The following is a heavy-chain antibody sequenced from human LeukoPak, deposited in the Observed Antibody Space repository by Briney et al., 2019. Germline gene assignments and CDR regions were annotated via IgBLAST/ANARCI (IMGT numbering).Heavy chain of an antibody. D-gene: IGHD3-22*01. J-gene: IGHJ4*02. CDR2: IYYSGST. CDR3: ARVTYYYDSSGYYQSPNFDY. Sequence: PSGTLSLTCAVSGGSISSGDYYWSWIRQPPGKGLEWIGYIYYSGSTYYNPSLKSRVTISVDTSKNQFSLKLSSVTAADTAVYYCARVTYYYDSSGYYQSPNFDYWGQGTLVTVSS. CDR1: GGSISSGDYY. V-gene: IGHV4-30-4*01.